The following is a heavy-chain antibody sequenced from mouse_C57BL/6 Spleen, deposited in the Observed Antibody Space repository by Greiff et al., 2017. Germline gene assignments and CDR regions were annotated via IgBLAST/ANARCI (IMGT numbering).Heavy chain of an antibody. D-gene: IGHD2-5*01. CDR1: GYTFTSYW. CDR3: ARSSKNWYFDV. CDR2: IEPNSGGT. Sequence: QVQLQQSGAELVKPGASVKLSCKASGYTFTSYWMHWVKQRPGRGLEWIGRIEPNSGGTKYNEKFKSKATLTVDKPSSTAYMQLSSLTSEDSAVYYCARSSKNWYFDVWGTGTTVTVSS. V-gene: IGHV1-72*01. J-gene: IGHJ1*03.